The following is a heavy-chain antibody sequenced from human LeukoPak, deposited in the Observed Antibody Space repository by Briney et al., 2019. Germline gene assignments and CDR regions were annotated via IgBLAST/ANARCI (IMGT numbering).Heavy chain of an antibody. CDR3: ARTYYYDSSGLGPFDY. CDR1: GYTFTSYG. Sequence: ASVKVSCKASGYTFTSYGISWVRQAPGQGLEWMGGIIPIFGTANYAQKFQGRVTITADKSTSTAYMELSSLRSEDTAVYYCARTYYYDSSGLGPFDYWGQGTLVTVSS. V-gene: IGHV1-69*06. CDR2: IIPIFGTA. J-gene: IGHJ4*02. D-gene: IGHD3-22*01.